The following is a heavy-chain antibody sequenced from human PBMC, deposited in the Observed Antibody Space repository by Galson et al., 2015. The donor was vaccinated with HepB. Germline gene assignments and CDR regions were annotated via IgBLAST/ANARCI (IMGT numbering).Heavy chain of an antibody. CDR2: ISGSSTYI. D-gene: IGHD2-2*01. CDR3: ARDPLGSSNYHYHMDV. J-gene: IGHJ6*03. V-gene: IGHV3-21*01. CDR1: GFTFSSYS. Sequence: SLRLSCAASGFTFSSYSMNWVRQAPGKGLEWVSSISGSSTYIYYADSMKGRFTISRDNAKNSLYLQMNSLRAEDTAVYYCARDPLGSSNYHYHMDVWGKGTPVTVSS.